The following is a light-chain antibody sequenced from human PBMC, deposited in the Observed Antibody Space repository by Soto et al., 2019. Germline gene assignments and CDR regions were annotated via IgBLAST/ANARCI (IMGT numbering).Light chain of an antibody. CDR2: DAS. J-gene: IGKJ4*01. CDR3: QQYHNLPLT. CDR1: PDISNQ. Sequence: DLQMTQSPSSLSSSVGDRVIISFQASPDISNQLNWYQQKPGKAPKLLIYDASNLEIGVPSRFSGSGSGTYFTFTISSLQPEDIATYYCQQYHNLPLTFGGGTKVDIK. V-gene: IGKV1-33*01.